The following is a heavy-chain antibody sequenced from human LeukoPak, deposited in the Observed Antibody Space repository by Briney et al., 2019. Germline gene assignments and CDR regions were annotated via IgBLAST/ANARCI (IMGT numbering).Heavy chain of an antibody. Sequence: TSSETLSLTCAVSGGSISSSNWWSWVRQPPGKGLEWIGEIYHSGSTNYNLSLKSRVTIPVDKSKNQFSLKLSSVTAADTAVYYCARGVTTFYFDYWGQGTLVTVSS. CDR3: ARGVTTFYFDY. J-gene: IGHJ4*02. D-gene: IGHD3-16*01. V-gene: IGHV4-4*02. CDR1: GGSISSSNW. CDR2: IYHSGST.